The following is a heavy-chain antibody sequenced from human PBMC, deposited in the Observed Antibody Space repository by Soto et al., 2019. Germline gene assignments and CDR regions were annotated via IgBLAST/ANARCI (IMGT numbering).Heavy chain of an antibody. J-gene: IGHJ6*02. CDR2: ISYDGSNK. CDR1: GFTFSSYG. V-gene: IGHV3-30*03. Sequence: PGGSLRLSCAASGFTFSSYGMHWVRQAPGKGLEWVAVISYDGSNKYYADSVKGRFTISRDNSKNTLYLQMNSLRAEDTAVYYCAEDYYDSSGPPYGMDVWGQGTTVTVSS. D-gene: IGHD3-22*01. CDR3: AEDYYDSSGPPYGMDV.